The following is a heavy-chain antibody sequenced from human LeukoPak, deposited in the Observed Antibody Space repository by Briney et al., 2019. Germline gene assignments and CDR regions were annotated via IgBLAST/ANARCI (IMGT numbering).Heavy chain of an antibody. CDR2: INHSGST. CDR1: GGSFSGYY. J-gene: IGHJ4*02. V-gene: IGHV4-34*01. D-gene: IGHD5-12*01. CDR3: ARSIGRIVATFPFDY. Sequence: SETLSLTCAVYGGSFSGYYWSWIRQPPGKGLEWIGEINHSGSTNYNPSLKSRVTISVDTSKNQFSLKLSSVTAADTAVYYCARSIGRIVATFPFDYWGQGTLVTVSS.